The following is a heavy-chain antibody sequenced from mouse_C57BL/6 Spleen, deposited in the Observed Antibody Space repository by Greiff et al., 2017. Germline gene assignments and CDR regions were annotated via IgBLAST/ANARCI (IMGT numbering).Heavy chain of an antibody. V-gene: IGHV3-6*01. CDR3: AKDYGSSAPAMDY. D-gene: IGHD1-1*01. J-gene: IGHJ4*01. Sequence: EVQLQQSGPGLVKPSQSLSLTCSVTGYSITSGYYWNWIRQFPGNKLEWMGYISYDGSNNYNPSLKNRISITRDTSKNQFFLKLNSVTTEDTATYYCAKDYGSSAPAMDYWGQGTSVTVSS. CDR1: GYSITSGYY. CDR2: ISYDGSN.